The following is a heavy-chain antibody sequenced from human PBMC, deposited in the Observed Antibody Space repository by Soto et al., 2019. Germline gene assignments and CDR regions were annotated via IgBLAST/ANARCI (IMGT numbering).Heavy chain of an antibody. D-gene: IGHD5-12*01. CDR3: ARHGDGYLSPFDY. J-gene: IGHJ4*02. Sequence: QLQLQESGPGLVKPSETLSLTCTVSGGSISSSSYYWGWIRQPPGKGLEWIGSIYYSGSTYYNPSLKSRVTISVDTSKNQFSLKLSSVTAADTAVYYCARHGDGYLSPFDYWGQGTLVTVSS. CDR1: GGSISSSSYY. CDR2: IYYSGST. V-gene: IGHV4-39*01.